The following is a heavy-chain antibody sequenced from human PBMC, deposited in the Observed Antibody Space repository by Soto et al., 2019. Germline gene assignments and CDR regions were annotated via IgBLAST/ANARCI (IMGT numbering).Heavy chain of an antibody. Sequence: QVQLVQSGAEVKKPGASVKVSCKASGYTFTNFGISWVRQAPGQGLEWMGWISAYNGNTNYAQKFQGRVTMTTDTPTSTAYMEVRSLRFDDAAVYSCARGGTPSDYWGQGTLVTVSS. CDR2: ISAYNGNT. CDR1: GYTFTNFG. CDR3: ARGGTPSDY. V-gene: IGHV1-18*01. D-gene: IGHD3-16*01. J-gene: IGHJ4*02.